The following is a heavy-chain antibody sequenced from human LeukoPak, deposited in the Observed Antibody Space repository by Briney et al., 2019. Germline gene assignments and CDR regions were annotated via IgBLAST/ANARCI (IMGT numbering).Heavy chain of an antibody. J-gene: IGHJ4*02. D-gene: IGHD3-22*01. CDR1: GYTFTCYY. CDR2: INPNSGGT. Sequence: ASVKVSCKASGYTFTCYYMHWVRQAPGQGLEWMGWINPNSGGTNYAQKFQGRVTMTRDTSISTAYMELSRLRSDDTAVYYCARAESHSGYKGYWGQGTLVTVSS. V-gene: IGHV1-2*02. CDR3: ARAESHSGYKGY.